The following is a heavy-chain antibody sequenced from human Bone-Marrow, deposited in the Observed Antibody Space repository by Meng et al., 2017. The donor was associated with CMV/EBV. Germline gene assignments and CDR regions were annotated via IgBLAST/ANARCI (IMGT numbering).Heavy chain of an antibody. Sequence: GESLKISCAASGFTFSSYWMSWVRQAPGKGLEWVANIKQDGSEKYYVDSVKGRFTISRVNAKNSLYLQMNSLRAEDTAVYYCARMLCITVRGPAGGSCDKNRAAFRQNWFDPWGQGTLVTVSS. J-gene: IGHJ5*02. CDR3: ARMLCITVRGPAGGSCDKNRAAFRQNWFDP. D-gene: IGHD2-15*01. V-gene: IGHV3-7*01. CDR2: IKQDGSEK. CDR1: GFTFSSYW.